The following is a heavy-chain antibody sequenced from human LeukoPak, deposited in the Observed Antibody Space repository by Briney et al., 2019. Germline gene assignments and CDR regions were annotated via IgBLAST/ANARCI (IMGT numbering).Heavy chain of an antibody. Sequence: GGSLRLSCAASGFTFSSYAMHWVRQAPGKGLEWVAVISYDGSNKYYADSVKGRFTISRDNPKNTLYLQMNSLRAEDTAVYYCARGSVVRGAYPYYFGYWGQGTLVTVSS. D-gene: IGHD3-10*01. CDR2: ISYDGSNK. CDR1: GFTFSSYA. CDR3: ARGSVVRGAYPYYFGY. V-gene: IGHV3-30*04. J-gene: IGHJ4*02.